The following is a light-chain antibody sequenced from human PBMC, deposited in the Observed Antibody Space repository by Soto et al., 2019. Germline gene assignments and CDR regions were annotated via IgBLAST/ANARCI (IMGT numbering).Light chain of an antibody. J-gene: IGKJ1*01. Sequence: EIVLTQSTATLSLSPGARATLSCRASQSVSRYLAWYQQKPGQAPRLLIYGASNRATGIPDRFSGSGSGTDFTLTISRLEPEDFAVYYCQPYGSSGTFGQGTKVDIK. V-gene: IGKV3-20*01. CDR3: QPYGSSGT. CDR1: QSVSRY. CDR2: GAS.